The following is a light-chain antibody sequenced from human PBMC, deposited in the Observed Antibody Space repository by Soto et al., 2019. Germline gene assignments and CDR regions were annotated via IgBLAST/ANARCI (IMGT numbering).Light chain of an antibody. Sequence: QSALTQPASVSGSPGQAITISCTGTSSDVGSYNYVCWYQQHPGKAPKLMIYEVSNRPSGVPDRFSGSKSGTSASLAITGLQAEDEADYYCQSYDSSLEVVFGGGTKLTVL. V-gene: IGLV2-14*01. J-gene: IGLJ2*01. CDR3: QSYDSSLEVV. CDR1: SSDVGSYNY. CDR2: EVS.